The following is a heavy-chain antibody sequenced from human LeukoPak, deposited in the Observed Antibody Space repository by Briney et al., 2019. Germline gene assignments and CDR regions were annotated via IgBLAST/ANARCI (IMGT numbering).Heavy chain of an antibody. J-gene: IGHJ5*02. CDR2: ISPSGST. D-gene: IGHD2-2*01. V-gene: IGHV4-4*07. CDR1: GGSISSYY. Sequence: SETLSLTCTVSGGSISSYYWSWIRQPAGKGLEWIGRISPSGSTNYNPSLKSRVTMSVDTSKNQFSLKLSSVTAADTAVYYCARGLLDCSSTSCPPRFDPWGQGTLVTVSS. CDR3: ARGLLDCSSTSCPPRFDP.